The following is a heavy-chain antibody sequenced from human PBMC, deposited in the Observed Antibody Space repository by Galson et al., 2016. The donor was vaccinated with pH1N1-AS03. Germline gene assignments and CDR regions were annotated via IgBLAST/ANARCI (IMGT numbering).Heavy chain of an antibody. CDR3: ARDESGYMY. CDR1: GYTFVNYG. D-gene: IGHD3-3*01. V-gene: IGHV1-18*01. CDR2: ISGYDGHT. Sequence: SVKVSCKASGYTFVNYGISWVRRAPGQGLEWMGWISGYDGHTGYAQKFQGRVTMTTDTSTNTAYMELRSLTSDDPDVYYCARDESGYMYWGQGTLVTVSS. J-gene: IGHJ4*02.